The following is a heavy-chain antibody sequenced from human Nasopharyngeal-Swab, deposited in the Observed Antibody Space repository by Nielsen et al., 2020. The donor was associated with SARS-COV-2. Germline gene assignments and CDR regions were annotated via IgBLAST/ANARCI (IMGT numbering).Heavy chain of an antibody. CDR2: ISSSGSTI. CDR3: AREGRYYDYVWGSYRPGGFDY. CDR1: GFTFSDYY. J-gene: IGHJ4*02. D-gene: IGHD3-16*02. Sequence: GVSLKISCAASGFTFSDYYMSWIRQAPGKGLEWVSYISSSGSTIYYADSVKGRFTISRDNAKNSLYLQMNSLRAEDTAVYYCAREGRYYDYVWGSYRPGGFDYWGQGTLVTVSS. V-gene: IGHV3-11*01.